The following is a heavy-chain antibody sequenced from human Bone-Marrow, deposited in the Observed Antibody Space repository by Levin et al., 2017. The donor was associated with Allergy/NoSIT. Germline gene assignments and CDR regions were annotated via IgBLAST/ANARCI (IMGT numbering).Heavy chain of an antibody. V-gene: IGHV3-23*01. CDR1: GLTFSSQA. CDR3: AKITFSAGSRWFDP. Sequence: PGESLKISCATSGLTFSSQAMSWARQAPGRGLEWVSRISGDSGTTYYADSVKGRFTISRENSKNTLYLQMDNLTAEDTAIYFCAKITFSAGSRWFDPWGQGTLVTVSS. CDR2: ISGDSGTT. J-gene: IGHJ5*02. D-gene: IGHD2-15*01.